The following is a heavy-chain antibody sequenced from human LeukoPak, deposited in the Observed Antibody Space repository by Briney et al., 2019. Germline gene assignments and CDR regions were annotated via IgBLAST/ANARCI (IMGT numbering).Heavy chain of an antibody. CDR3: ARAPAAVVRFDY. Sequence: SGTLSLTCAVSGGSISTGNWWSWVRQPPGKGLEWIGEIYHSGSTNYNPSLKSRVTISVDKSKNQFSLNLSSVSAADTAVYYCARAPAAVVRFDYWGQGTLATVSS. V-gene: IGHV4-4*02. CDR1: GGSISTGNW. CDR2: IYHSGST. J-gene: IGHJ4*02. D-gene: IGHD2-2*01.